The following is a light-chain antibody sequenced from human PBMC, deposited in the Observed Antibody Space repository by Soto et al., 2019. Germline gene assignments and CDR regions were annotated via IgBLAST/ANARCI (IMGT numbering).Light chain of an antibody. Sequence: DIVMTQSPDSLAVSLGARATINCKSSQNVLYSSDNKNYLAWYQQKPGQPPKLLIYWASTRESGVPDRFSGSGFGTDFTLTISSLQAEDVAVYYCQQYYSTPWTFGQGTKVEIK. CDR3: QQYYSTPWT. CDR1: QNVLYSSDNKNY. V-gene: IGKV4-1*01. CDR2: WAS. J-gene: IGKJ1*01.